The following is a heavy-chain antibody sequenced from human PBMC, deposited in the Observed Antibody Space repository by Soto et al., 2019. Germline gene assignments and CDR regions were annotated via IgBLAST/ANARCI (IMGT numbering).Heavy chain of an antibody. J-gene: IGHJ4*02. CDR1: GFTVSSYA. D-gene: IGHD3-3*01. Sequence: EVQLLESGGGLVQPGGSLRLSCAASGFTVSSYAMSWVRQAPGQGLECVPTISGSGGTTYYADSVKGRFTISRDNSKNKLYLQMTSLRAEDTAVYYCARVRSPTIFDVVSLVDYWGQGPLVTVSS. CDR2: ISGSGGTT. CDR3: ARVRSPTIFDVVSLVDY. V-gene: IGHV3-23*01.